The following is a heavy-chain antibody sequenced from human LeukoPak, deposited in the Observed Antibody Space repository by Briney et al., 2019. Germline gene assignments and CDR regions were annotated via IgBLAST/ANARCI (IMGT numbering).Heavy chain of an antibody. CDR2: IIPILGIA. V-gene: IGHV1-69*04. D-gene: IGHD5-12*01. CDR3: ARLPTNPGGYYYGMDV. J-gene: IGHJ6*02. Sequence: HEASVKVSCKASGGTFSSYAISWVRQAPGQGLEWMGRIIPILGIANYAQKFQGRVTITADKSTSTAYMELSSLRSEDTAVYYCARLPTNPGGYYYGMDVWGQGTTVTVSS. CDR1: GGTFSSYA.